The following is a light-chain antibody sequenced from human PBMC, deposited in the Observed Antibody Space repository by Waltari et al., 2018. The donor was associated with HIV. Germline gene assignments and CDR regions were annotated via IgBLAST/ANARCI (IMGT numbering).Light chain of an antibody. CDR3: QVWDSETDHWV. J-gene: IGLJ3*02. CDR2: YDN. CDR1: EIGSKS. Sequence: YVLTQPPSASESPGKTARITCGGDEIGSKSVHWYQQKPGQAPVQVIYYDNDRPSGIPERFSGSNSGNTATLTISRVEAGDEADYFCQVWDSETDHWVFGGGTKLTVL. V-gene: IGLV3-21*04.